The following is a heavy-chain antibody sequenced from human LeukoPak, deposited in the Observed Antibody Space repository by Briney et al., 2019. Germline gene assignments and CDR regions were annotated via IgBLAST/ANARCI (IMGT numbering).Heavy chain of an antibody. J-gene: IGHJ3*02. V-gene: IGHV4-59*01. Sequence: SETLSLTCTVSGGSISSYYWSWIRQPPGKGLEWIGYIYYSGSTNYNPSLKSRVTISVDTSSNQFSLKLTSVTAADTAVYYCARVLRGGNSGYAFDIWGQGTMVIVSS. CDR2: IYYSGST. CDR1: GGSISSYY. CDR3: ARVLRGGNSGYAFDI. D-gene: IGHD4-23*01.